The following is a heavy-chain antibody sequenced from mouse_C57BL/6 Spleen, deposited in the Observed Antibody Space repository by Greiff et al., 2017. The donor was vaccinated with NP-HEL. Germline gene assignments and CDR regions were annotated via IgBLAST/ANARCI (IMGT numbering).Heavy chain of an antibody. J-gene: IGHJ2*01. D-gene: IGHD2-2*01. CDR3: ARSTMVTTALDY. Sequence: VQLQQSGAELVKPGASVKISCKASGYAFSSYWMNWVKQRPGKGLEWIGQIYPGDGDTNYNGKFKGKATLTADKSSSTAYMQLSSLNSEDSSVYFWARSTMVTTALDYWVQGTTLTVSS. CDR1: GYAFSSYW. CDR2: IYPGDGDT. V-gene: IGHV1-80*01.